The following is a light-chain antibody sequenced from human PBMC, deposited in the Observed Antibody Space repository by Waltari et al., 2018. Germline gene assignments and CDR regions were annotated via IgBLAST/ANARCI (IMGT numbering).Light chain of an antibody. Sequence: DIQMTQSPSTLSASVGDSVTLTCRASQSISSWLAWYQQKPGKAPKLLIYKASSLESGVPSRFSGSGSGTEFTLTISSLQPDDFATYYCQQYNSYWYTFGQGTKLEIK. CDR3: QQYNSYWYT. V-gene: IGKV1-5*03. CDR2: KAS. CDR1: QSISSW. J-gene: IGKJ2*01.